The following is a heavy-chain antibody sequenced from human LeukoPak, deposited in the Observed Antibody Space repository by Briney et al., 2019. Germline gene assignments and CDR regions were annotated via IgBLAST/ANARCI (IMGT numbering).Heavy chain of an antibody. Sequence: SETLSLTCTVSGGSISSYYWGWIRQPPGKGLEWIGSIYYSGSTYYNPSLKSRVTISVDTSKNQFSLKLSSVTAADTAVYYCARSTYCTNGVCYTFDYWGQGTLVTVSS. V-gene: IGHV4-39*07. CDR2: IYYSGST. D-gene: IGHD2-8*01. J-gene: IGHJ4*02. CDR1: GGSISSYY. CDR3: ARSTYCTNGVCYTFDY.